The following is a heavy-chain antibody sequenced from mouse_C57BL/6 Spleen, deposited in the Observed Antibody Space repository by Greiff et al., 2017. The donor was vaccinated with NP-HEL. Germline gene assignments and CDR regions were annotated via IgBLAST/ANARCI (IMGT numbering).Heavy chain of an antibody. V-gene: IGHV1-4*01. Sequence: QVQLQQSGAELARPGASVKMSCKASGYTFTSYTMHWVKQRPGQGLEWIGYINPSSGYTKYNQKFKDKATLTADKSSSTAYMQLSSLTSEDSAVYYCARESYNYYGSSDLYFDYWGQGTTLTVSS. J-gene: IGHJ2*01. CDR1: GYTFTSYT. CDR2: INPSSGYT. D-gene: IGHD1-1*01. CDR3: ARESYNYYGSSDLYFDY.